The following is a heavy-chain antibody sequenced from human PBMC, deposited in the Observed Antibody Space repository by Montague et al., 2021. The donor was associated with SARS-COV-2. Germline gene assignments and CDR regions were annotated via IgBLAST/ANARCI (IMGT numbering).Heavy chain of an antibody. CDR3: AKQPGAGAVVYWYFDL. V-gene: IGHV3-23*01. D-gene: IGHD6-19*01. Sequence: SFSASGFAFNNFAMTWVRQPPGKGLEWVSSIFGSGAGTYYADSVKGRFTISRDNSRNTVYLQMNSLRSEDTAKYYCAKQPGAGAVVYWYFDLWGRGTVVSVSS. J-gene: IGHJ2*01. CDR1: GFAFNNFA. CDR2: IFGSGAGT.